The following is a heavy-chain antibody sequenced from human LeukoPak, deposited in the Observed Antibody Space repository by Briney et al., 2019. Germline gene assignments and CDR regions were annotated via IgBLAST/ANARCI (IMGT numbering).Heavy chain of an antibody. CDR2: IYYSGSS. Sequence: PSETLSLTCTVSGGSISSYYWSWIRQPPGKGLEWIASIYYSGSSYYNPSLKSRVTMSVDTSKNQFSLKLSSVTAADTAVYYCVRLDYSNFFDYWGQGNLVTVSS. V-gene: IGHV4-59*04. CDR1: GGSISSYY. D-gene: IGHD4-11*01. J-gene: IGHJ4*02. CDR3: VRLDYSNFFDY.